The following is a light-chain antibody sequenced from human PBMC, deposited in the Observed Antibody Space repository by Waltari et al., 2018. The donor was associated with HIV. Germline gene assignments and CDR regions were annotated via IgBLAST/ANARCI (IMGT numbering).Light chain of an antibody. J-gene: IGKJ2*01. CDR1: PSLSSE. CDR2: AAS. Sequence: DIPLTPSPSSLSASVADRVTITCRASPSLSSEVNWYPQKPGTAPKLLIYAASSLQSGVPARFSGSGSGTDFTLTISRLQPEDFATYYCQQSYSIPYTCGQGTKLEIK. V-gene: IGKV1-39*01. CDR3: QQSYSIPYT.